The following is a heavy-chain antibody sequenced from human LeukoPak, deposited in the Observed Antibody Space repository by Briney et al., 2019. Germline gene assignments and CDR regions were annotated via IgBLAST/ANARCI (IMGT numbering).Heavy chain of an antibody. CDR2: IYTSEST. D-gene: IGHD4-23*01. Sequence: PSETLSLTCTVSGGSLSSGSYYWSWIRQPAGKGLEWIGRIYTSESTNYNPSLKSRVTISVDMSKNQFSLKLSSVTAADTAVYYCARVTTVAVAFDIWGQGTMVTVSS. CDR1: GGSLSSGSYY. CDR3: ARVTTVAVAFDI. J-gene: IGHJ3*02. V-gene: IGHV4-61*02.